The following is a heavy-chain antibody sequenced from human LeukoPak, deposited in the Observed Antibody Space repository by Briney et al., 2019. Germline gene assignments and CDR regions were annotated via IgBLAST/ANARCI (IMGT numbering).Heavy chain of an antibody. Sequence: SETLSLTCTVSGGSISSDYWSWIRQPPGKGLEWIGYIYYSGSTNYNPSLKSRVTISVDTSKNQFSLKLSSVTAADTAVYYCARYSNYGLGYYGMDVWGQGTTVTVSS. J-gene: IGHJ6*02. D-gene: IGHD4-11*01. CDR2: IYYSGST. CDR1: GGSISSDY. V-gene: IGHV4-59*08. CDR3: ARYSNYGLGYYGMDV.